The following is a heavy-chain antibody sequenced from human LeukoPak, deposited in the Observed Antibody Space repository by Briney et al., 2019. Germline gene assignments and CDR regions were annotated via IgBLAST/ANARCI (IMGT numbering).Heavy chain of an antibody. J-gene: IGHJ4*02. CDR1: GFTFSSYW. D-gene: IGHD3-9*01. CDR3: ARSPTYYDILTGYYPAYYFDY. CDR2: INSDGSST. Sequence: GGSLRLSCAASGFTFSSYWMHWVRQAPGKGLVWVSRINSDGSSTSYADSVKDRFTISRDNAKNTLYLQMNSLRAEDTAVYYCARSPTYYDILTGYYPAYYFDYWGQGTLVTVSS. V-gene: IGHV3-74*01.